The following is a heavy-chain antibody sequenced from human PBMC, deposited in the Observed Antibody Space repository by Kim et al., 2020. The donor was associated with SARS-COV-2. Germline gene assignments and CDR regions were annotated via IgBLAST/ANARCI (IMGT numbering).Heavy chain of an antibody. V-gene: IGHV3-23*05. D-gene: IGHD2-15*01. CDR1: GFTFSSYA. Sequence: GGSLRLSCAASGFTFSSYAMSWVRQAPGQGLEWVSSIDNRGISTFYADSVKGRFTISRDNSNNTLYLQMNSLRAEDTAVYYCAKGGGSIFFDSWGQGTLVTASS. CDR2: IDNRGIST. J-gene: IGHJ4*02. CDR3: AKGGGSIFFDS.